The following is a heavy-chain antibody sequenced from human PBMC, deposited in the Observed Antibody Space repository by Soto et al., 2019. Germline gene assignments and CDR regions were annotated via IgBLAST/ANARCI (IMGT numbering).Heavy chain of an antibody. CDR1: GYSISSGYY. CDR3: ARGQSSSAGGYYYYYGMDV. J-gene: IGHJ6*02. CDR2: IYYSGST. V-gene: IGHV4-38-2*02. Sequence: SETLSLTCTVSGYSISSGYYWGWIRQPPGKGLEWIGSIYYSGSTYYNPSLKSRVTISVDTSKNQFSLKLSSVTAADTAVYYCARGQSSSAGGYYYYYGMDVWGQGTTVTVSS. D-gene: IGHD6-6*01.